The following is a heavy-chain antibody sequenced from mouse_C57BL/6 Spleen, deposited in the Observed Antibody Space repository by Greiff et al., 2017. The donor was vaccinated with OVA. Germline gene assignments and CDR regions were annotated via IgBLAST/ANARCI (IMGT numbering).Heavy chain of an antibody. CDR2: IDPETGGT. Sequence: VQGVESGAELVRPGASVTLSCKASGYTFTDYEMHWVKQTPVHGLEWIGAIDPETGGTAYNQKFKGKAILTADKSSSTAYMELRSLTSEDSAVYYCTREGYWTMDYWGQGTSVTVSS. CDR1: GYTFTDYE. J-gene: IGHJ4*01. D-gene: IGHD2-3*01. CDR3: TREGYWTMDY. V-gene: IGHV1-15*01.